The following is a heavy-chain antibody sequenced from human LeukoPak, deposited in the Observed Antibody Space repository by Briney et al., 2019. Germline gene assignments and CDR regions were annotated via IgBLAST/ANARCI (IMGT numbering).Heavy chain of an antibody. CDR2: LSAYNGNT. J-gene: IGHJ4*02. Sequence: ASVKVSCKASGYTFTSYYINWVRRAPGQGLEWMGWLSAYNGNTKYAQKLQGRVTMTTDTSTSTAYMDLRSLRSDDTAVYYCARGLGGSGSYSLTFDSWGQGTLVSVSS. V-gene: IGHV1-18*01. CDR3: ARGLGGSGSYSLTFDS. D-gene: IGHD1-26*01. CDR1: GYTFTSYY.